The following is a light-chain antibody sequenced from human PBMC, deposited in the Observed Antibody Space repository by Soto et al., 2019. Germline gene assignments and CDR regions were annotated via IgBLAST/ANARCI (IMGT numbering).Light chain of an antibody. V-gene: IGKV1-8*01. Sequence: AIRMTQSPSSSSSSTGDRVTITCRASQGISSYLAWYQQKPGKAPRLLIFAASSLQSGVPFRFSVSGSGTDFTLTISRLKNEDGAMYYCQQSNIFTLTFGGGTKVDI. CDR1: QGISSY. CDR2: AAS. J-gene: IGKJ4*01. CDR3: QQSNIFTLT.